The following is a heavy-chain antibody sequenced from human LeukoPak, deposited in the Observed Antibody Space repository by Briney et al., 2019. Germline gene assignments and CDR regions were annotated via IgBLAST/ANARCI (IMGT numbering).Heavy chain of an antibody. CDR1: GFTFSTSW. J-gene: IGHJ5*02. CDR3: AREGQYDFSSGLKWFDP. Sequence: PGESLRLSCAASGFTFSTSWMSWVRQAPGKGLEWVANIKHDGSEKNFVDSVKGRFTISRDNANNSLFLQINNVRDEDTATYYCAREGQYDFSSGLKWFDPWGQGTLVIVSS. CDR2: IKHDGSEK. V-gene: IGHV3-7*01. D-gene: IGHD3-3*01.